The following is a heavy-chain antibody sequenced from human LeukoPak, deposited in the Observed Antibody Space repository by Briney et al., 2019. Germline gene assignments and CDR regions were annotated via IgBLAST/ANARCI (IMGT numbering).Heavy chain of an antibody. CDR1: GYTFTGYY. CDR2: INPNSGGT. D-gene: IGHD5-18*01. CDR3: ARTRRHQGRGYSYGI. V-gene: IGHV1-2*02. Sequence: ASVKVSCKASGYTFTGYYMHWVRQAPGQGLEWMGWINPNSGGTNYAQKFQGRVTMTRDTSISTAYMELSSLRSEDAAVYYCARTRRHQGRGYSYGIWGQGTLVTVSS. J-gene: IGHJ4*02.